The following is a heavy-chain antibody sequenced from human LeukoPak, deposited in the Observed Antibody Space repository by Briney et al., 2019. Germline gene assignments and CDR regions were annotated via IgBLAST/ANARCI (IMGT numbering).Heavy chain of an antibody. J-gene: IGHJ4*02. Sequence: GRSLRLSCAASGLTFSSYAMHWVRQAPGKGLEWVAVISYDGSNKYYADSVKGRFTISRDNSKNTLYLQMNSLRAEDTAVYYCAKDIVVVPAAPDYWGQGTLVTVSS. V-gene: IGHV3-30-3*01. CDR1: GLTFSSYA. CDR2: ISYDGSNK. CDR3: AKDIVVVPAAPDY. D-gene: IGHD2-2*01.